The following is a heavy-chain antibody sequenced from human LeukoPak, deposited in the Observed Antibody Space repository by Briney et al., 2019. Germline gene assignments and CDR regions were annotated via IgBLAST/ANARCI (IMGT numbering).Heavy chain of an antibody. V-gene: IGHV3-53*01. Sequence: GGSLRLSCAASGFTFSSYAMSWVRQAPGRGLEWVAVIYSGGRTYYADSVKGRFTISRDNSKDTVYLQMNSLRSEDTAVYYCARGYSKAFDYWGQGTLVTVSS. D-gene: IGHD4-11*01. CDR3: ARGYSKAFDY. CDR2: IYSGGRT. J-gene: IGHJ4*02. CDR1: GFTFSSYA.